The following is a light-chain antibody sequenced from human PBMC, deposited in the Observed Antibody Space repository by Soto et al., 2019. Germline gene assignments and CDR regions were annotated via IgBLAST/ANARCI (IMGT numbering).Light chain of an antibody. Sequence: DIVMTQSPATLSVSPGERATLSCRASQSVRRNLAWYQQRPGQAPRLLIYGTSTRATGIPARFSGSGSGTEFTLTISSLQSEDFAVYYCQQYNNWPAITFGQGTRLEIK. CDR1: QSVRRN. CDR3: QQYNNWPAIT. CDR2: GTS. V-gene: IGKV3D-15*01. J-gene: IGKJ5*01.